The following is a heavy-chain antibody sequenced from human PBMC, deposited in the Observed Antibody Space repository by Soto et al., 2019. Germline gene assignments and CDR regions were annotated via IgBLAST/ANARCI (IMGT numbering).Heavy chain of an antibody. V-gene: IGHV4-39*01. CDR2: IYYSGST. J-gene: IGHJ6*02. CDR1: SASISSTNYT. Sequence: SETLSLTCTVSSASISSTNYTWGWIRQPPGKGLEWIGNIYYSGSTVYNPSLTSRVTVSLDTSKNQFSLKLSSVTAADTAVYYCARHVSRGGHYYYVMDVWGQGTTVTVSS. CDR3: ARHVSRGGHYYYVMDV.